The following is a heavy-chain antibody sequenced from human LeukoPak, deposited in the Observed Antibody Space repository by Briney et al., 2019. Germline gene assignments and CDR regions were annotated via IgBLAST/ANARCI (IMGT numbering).Heavy chain of an antibody. CDR2: IYYSGST. CDR1: GYSISNSHW. D-gene: IGHD5-12*01. CDR3: ARDGRSGYEDL. V-gene: IGHV4-28*03. J-gene: IGHJ5*02. Sequence: SETLSLTCAVSGYSISNSHWWGWIRRPPGKGLEWIGYIYYSGSTYYNPSLKSRVTISIDTSKNQFSLRLTSVTAADTAIYYCARDGRSGYEDLWGPGTLVTVSS.